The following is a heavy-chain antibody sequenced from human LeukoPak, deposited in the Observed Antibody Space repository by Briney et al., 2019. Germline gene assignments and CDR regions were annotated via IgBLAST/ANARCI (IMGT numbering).Heavy chain of an antibody. V-gene: IGHV4-39*01. D-gene: IGHD6-19*01. CDR1: GGSISSYY. CDR2: IYYSGST. J-gene: IGHJ3*02. CDR3: ARSGWRDAFDI. Sequence: PSETLSLTCTVSGGSISSYYWGWIRHPPGKGLEWIGSIYYSGSTYYNPSLKSRVTISVDTSKNQFSLKLSSVTAADTAVYYCARSGWRDAFDIWGQGTMVTVSS.